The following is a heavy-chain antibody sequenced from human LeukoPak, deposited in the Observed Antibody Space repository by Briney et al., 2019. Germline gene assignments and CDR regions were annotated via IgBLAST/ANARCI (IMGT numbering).Heavy chain of an antibody. Sequence: PRGSLRLSCAASGFTFSSYVMSSVRQAPGKGLEWVSAISGSGGSTYYADSVKGRFTISRDNSKNTLYLQMNSQRAEDTAVYYCAKPSPGTGDILTGYLSYWGQGTLVTVAS. CDR3: AKPSPGTGDILTGYLSY. D-gene: IGHD3-9*01. J-gene: IGHJ4*02. CDR1: GFTFSSYV. CDR2: ISGSGGST. V-gene: IGHV3-23*01.